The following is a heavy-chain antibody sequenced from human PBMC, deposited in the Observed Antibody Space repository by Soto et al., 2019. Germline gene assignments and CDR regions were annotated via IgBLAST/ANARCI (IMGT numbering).Heavy chain of an antibody. D-gene: IGHD3-10*01. J-gene: IGHJ4*02. Sequence: EVQLVESGGGLVKPGGSLRLSCEASGFTFSNALMTWVRQAQGKGLEWDGRVKSKSDGGTTDYDAPVKGRFTISRDESETTLYLQMISLKAEDTVMYYCTTVFTGRDYWGQGTLVTVSA. CDR1: GFTFSNAL. CDR3: TTVFTGRDY. V-gene: IGHV3-15*01. CDR2: VKSKSDGGTT.